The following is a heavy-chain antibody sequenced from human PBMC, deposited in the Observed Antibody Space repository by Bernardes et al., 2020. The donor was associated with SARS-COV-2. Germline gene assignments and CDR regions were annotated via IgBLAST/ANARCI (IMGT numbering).Heavy chain of an antibody. CDR3: ARVRGGSSYFDY. J-gene: IGHJ4*01. Sequence: SEPLSLTCTVSGGSISGYYWNWIRQSPGKGLEWIGYIYYSGYTNYNPSLKSRVSISVDASKNHFSLKLSSVTAADTAVYYCARVRGGSSYFDY. V-gene: IGHV4-59*01. CDR1: GGSISGYY. D-gene: IGHD2-15*01. CDR2: IYYSGYT.